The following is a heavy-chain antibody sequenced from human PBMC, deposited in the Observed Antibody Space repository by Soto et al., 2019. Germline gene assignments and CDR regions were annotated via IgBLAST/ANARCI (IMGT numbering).Heavy chain of an antibody. CDR3: ARGDRGGSVSPAIYYYSGWDF. Sequence: DVQLLESGGHWVQPGGSLRLSCSASGFTLSSYAMSWVRQAPGKGLEWVSSISAGGDMTYNSDSVRGRFTISRDNSNNALFLQMHNLRIEETALYYCARGDRGGSVSPAIYYYSGWDFWGQGATVIVS. V-gene: IGHV3-23*01. J-gene: IGHJ6*02. CDR2: ISAGGDMT. D-gene: IGHD2-15*01. CDR1: GFTLSSYA.